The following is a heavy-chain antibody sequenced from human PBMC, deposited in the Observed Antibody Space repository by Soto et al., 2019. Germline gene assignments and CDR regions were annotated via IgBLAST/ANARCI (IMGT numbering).Heavy chain of an antibody. J-gene: IGHJ4*02. CDR2: ISWDGGST. V-gene: IGHV3-43*01. CDR1: GFTFDDCT. CDR3: PKGFYYYDSSGHPPDY. D-gene: IGHD3-22*01. Sequence: EVQLVESGGVVVQPGGSLRLSCAASGFTFDDCTMHWVRQAPGKGLDWVSLISWDGGSTYYADSVRGRFTISRDNRKNLLYLQMNSLRTEDTALYYCPKGFYYYDSSGHPPDYLGQGTLVTVSS.